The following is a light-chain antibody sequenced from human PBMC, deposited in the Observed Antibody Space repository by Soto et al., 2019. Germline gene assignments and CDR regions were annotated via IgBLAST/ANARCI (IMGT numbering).Light chain of an antibody. CDR2: AAS. J-gene: IGKJ2*01. Sequence: DIQMTQSPSSLSASAGDRVTITCRASQSISRYLNWYQQKPGKAPKLLIYAASSLQSGVPSRFSSSGSATDFTLTISSLQPEDSATYYCQQSYSTPMYPFGQGTKLEIK. V-gene: IGKV1-39*01. CDR1: QSISRY. CDR3: QQSYSTPMYP.